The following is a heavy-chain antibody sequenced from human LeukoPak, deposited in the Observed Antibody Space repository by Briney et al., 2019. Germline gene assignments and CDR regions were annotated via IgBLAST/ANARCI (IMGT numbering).Heavy chain of an antibody. CDR2: INSDGSST. D-gene: IGHD1-26*01. V-gene: IGHV3-74*01. Sequence: GGSLRLSCAASGFTFSSHWMHWVRQAPGKGLVWVSRINSDGSSTSYADSVKGRFTISRDNAKNTLYLQMNSLRAEDTAVYYCARGWHSGSYYGRDYWGQGTLVTVSS. J-gene: IGHJ4*02. CDR3: ARGWHSGSYYGRDY. CDR1: GFTFSSHW.